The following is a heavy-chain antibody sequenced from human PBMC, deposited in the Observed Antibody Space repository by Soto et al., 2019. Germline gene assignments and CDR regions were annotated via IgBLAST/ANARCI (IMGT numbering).Heavy chain of an antibody. D-gene: IGHD2-15*01. CDR1: GYSFTSYW. CDR3: ARLGSWRNHYYYYGMDV. V-gene: IGHV5-51*03. Sequence: EVQLVQSGAEVKKPGESLKISCKGAGYSFTSYWIGWVRQMPGKGLEWMGIIYPGDSDTRYSPSFQGQVTISADKSISTAYLQWSSLKASDTAMYYCARLGSWRNHYYYYGMDVWGQGTTVTVSS. CDR2: IYPGDSDT. J-gene: IGHJ6*02.